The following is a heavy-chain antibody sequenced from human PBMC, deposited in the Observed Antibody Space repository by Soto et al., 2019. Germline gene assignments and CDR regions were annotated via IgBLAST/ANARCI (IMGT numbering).Heavy chain of an antibody. D-gene: IGHD3-22*01. CDR1: GFTFSNAW. J-gene: IGHJ6*02. V-gene: IGHV3-15*01. Sequence: PGGSLRLSCAASGFTFSNAWMSWVRQAPGKGLEWVGRIKSKTDGGTTDYAAPVKGRFTISRDDSKNTLYLQMNSLKTEDTAVYYCTTVECYDSSGYYKTYYYGMDVWGQGTTVTVSS. CDR3: TTVECYDSSGYYKTYYYGMDV. CDR2: IKSKTDGGTT.